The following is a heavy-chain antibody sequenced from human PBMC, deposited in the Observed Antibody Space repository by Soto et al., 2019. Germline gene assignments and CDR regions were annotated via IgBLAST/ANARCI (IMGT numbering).Heavy chain of an antibody. Sequence: SETLSLTCAVYGGSFSGYCWSWIRQPPGKGLEWIGEINHSGSTNYNPSLKSRVTISVDTSKNQFSLKLSSVTAADTAVYYCERRYCSSTSCYRSVGYSYGRGTNWFDPWGQGTMVTVYS. CDR2: INHSGST. CDR1: GGSFSGYC. J-gene: IGHJ5*02. CDR3: ERRYCSSTSCYRSVGYSYGRGTNWFDP. V-gene: IGHV4-34*01. D-gene: IGHD2-2*01.